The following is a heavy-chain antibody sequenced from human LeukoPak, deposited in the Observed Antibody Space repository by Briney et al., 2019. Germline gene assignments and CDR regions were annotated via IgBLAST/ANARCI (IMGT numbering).Heavy chain of an antibody. D-gene: IGHD3-10*01. Sequence: PSETLSLTCTVSGGSISSYYWSWIRQPPGKGLEWIGYIYYSGSTNYNPSLKSRVTISVDTSKNQFSLKLSSVTAADTAVYYCARSRYYGSGSYYIDYWGQGTLVTVSS. CDR1: GGSISSYY. CDR2: IYYSGST. V-gene: IGHV4-59*08. CDR3: ARSRYYGSGSYYIDY. J-gene: IGHJ4*02.